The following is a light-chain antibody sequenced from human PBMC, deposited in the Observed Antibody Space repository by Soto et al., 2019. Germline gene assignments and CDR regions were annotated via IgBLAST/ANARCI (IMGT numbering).Light chain of an antibody. CDR2: GAS. CDR3: QQSYTAPFT. V-gene: IGKV1-39*01. CDR1: QSIRRN. J-gene: IGKJ3*01. Sequence: DIQMTQSPSSLSASVGDRVTITCRASQSIRRNLNWCQQKPGKAPKVLIYGASSLQSGVPSRFSASASGTDFTLTISSLQPEDFATYYCQQSYTAPFTFGPGTKVDIK.